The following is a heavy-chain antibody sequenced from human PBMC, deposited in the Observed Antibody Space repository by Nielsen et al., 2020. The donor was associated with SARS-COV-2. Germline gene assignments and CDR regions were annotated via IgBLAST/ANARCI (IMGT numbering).Heavy chain of an antibody. Sequence: GESLKISCAASGFTFSSYGMHWVRQAPGKGLEWVAVISYDGSNKYYADSVKGRFTISRDNSKNTLYLQMNSLRAEDTAVYYCAKDSKYSSGWTPFDYWGQGTLVTVSS. J-gene: IGHJ4*02. CDR2: ISYDGSNK. CDR3: AKDSKYSSGWTPFDY. CDR1: GFTFSSYG. D-gene: IGHD6-19*01. V-gene: IGHV3-30*18.